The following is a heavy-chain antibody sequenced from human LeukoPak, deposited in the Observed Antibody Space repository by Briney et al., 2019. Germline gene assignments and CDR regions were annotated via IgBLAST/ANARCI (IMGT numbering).Heavy chain of an antibody. CDR2: ISGRGINT. D-gene: IGHD6-13*01. Sequence: TGGSLRLSCAASGFTFSSYAVSWVRQAPGKGLEWVSAISGRGINTYYAASVKGRFDISRDNSRGTVYLQMSSLRVDDTAVYYCAKAASSSWPSYYYGMDVWGQGTTVTVSS. V-gene: IGHV3-23*01. CDR1: GFTFSSYA. CDR3: AKAASSSWPSYYYGMDV. J-gene: IGHJ6*02.